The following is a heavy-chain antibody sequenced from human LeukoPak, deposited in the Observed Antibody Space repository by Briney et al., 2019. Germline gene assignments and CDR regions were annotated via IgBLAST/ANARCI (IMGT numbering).Heavy chain of an antibody. CDR2: ISTRSDYI. CDR3: SRLQCRSYRKSIREAYMDL. Sequence: GGSLRLSCTASGFTFSSYDMNWVRQAPGTGLEWVSSISTRSDYIYYGDSVKGRFTVSRDNAQNALYLQMNSLIAEDTGMDYCSRLQCRSYRKSIREAYMDLWGIGTTVTVSS. J-gene: IGHJ6*03. CDR1: GFTFSSYD. V-gene: IGHV3-21*04. D-gene: IGHD3-10*01.